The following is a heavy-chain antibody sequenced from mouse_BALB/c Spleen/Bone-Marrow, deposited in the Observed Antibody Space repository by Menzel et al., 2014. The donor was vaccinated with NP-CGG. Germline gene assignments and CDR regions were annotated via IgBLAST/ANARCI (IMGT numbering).Heavy chain of an antibody. D-gene: IGHD2-2*01. J-gene: IGHJ3*01. CDR1: GFDFSRYW. CDR3: SRLGFSGGFAY. CDR2: INPDSSTI. Sequence: EVQLQESGGGLVHPGGSLKLSCAASGFDFSRYWMGWVRQAPGKGLEWIGEINPDSSTINYTPSLKDKFIISRDNAKNTLYLQMSKVRSEDTALYSCSRLGFSGGFAYWVQGTLVPVSA. V-gene: IGHV4-1*02.